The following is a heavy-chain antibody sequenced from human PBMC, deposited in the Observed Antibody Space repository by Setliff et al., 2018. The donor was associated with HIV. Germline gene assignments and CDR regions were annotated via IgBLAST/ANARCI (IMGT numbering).Heavy chain of an antibody. D-gene: IGHD1-1*01. J-gene: IGHJ3*02. CDR1: GYMFIAYG. CDR3: AREPPEVTITTHKLDI. Sequence: ASVKVSCKTSGYMFIAYGMSWVRRAPGQGLEWMGWIGPYTGDTDQGQKVQGRLTMTTDTSTNTAYMELTSLRSDDTAVYFCAREPPEVTITTHKLDIWGQGTLVTVSS. V-gene: IGHV1-18*01. CDR2: IGPYTGDT.